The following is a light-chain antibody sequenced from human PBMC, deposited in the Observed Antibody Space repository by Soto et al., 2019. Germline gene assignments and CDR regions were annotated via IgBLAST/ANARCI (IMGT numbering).Light chain of an antibody. Sequence: QSVLTQPPSVSEAPGQRVTISCTGSSSNIGAGYDAHWYQQVPGTAPKLLIYENNNRTSGVPDRFSGSKSGTSASLAITGLQAEDEAEYYCQSYDSSLSGYVFGTGTKVTVL. CDR3: QSYDSSLSGYV. V-gene: IGLV1-40*01. CDR2: ENN. J-gene: IGLJ1*01. CDR1: SSNIGAGYD.